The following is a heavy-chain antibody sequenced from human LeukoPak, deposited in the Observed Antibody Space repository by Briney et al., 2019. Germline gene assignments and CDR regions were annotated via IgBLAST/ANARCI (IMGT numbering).Heavy chain of an antibody. Sequence: SETLSLTCTVSGGSISSDYWSWIRQPPGKGLEWIGSIYHSGSTYYKSSLKSRVTISVDTSKNQFSLKLSSVTAADTAVYYCARDDYGGNSDAFDIWGQGTMVTVSS. CDR1: GGSISSDY. CDR2: IYHSGST. D-gene: IGHD4-23*01. J-gene: IGHJ3*02. V-gene: IGHV4-59*12. CDR3: ARDDYGGNSDAFDI.